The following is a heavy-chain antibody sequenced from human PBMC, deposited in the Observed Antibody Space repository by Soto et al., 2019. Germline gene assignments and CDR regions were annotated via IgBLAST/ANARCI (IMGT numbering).Heavy chain of an antibody. CDR3: ERLHRKYDFWSGYYTGDWFDP. V-gene: IGHV4-39*01. Sequence: SETLSLTCTVSGGSISSSSYYWGWIRQPPGKGLEWIGSIYYSGSTYYNPSLKSRVTISVDTSKNQFSLKLSSVTAADTAVYYCERLHRKYDFWSGYYTGDWFDPWGHGTLVTVSS. D-gene: IGHD3-3*01. J-gene: IGHJ5*02. CDR1: GGSISSSSYY. CDR2: IYYSGST.